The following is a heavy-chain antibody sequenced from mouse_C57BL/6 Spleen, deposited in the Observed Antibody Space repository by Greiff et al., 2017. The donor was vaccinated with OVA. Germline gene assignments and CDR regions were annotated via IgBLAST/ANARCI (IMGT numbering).Heavy chain of an antibody. Sequence: VQLQQSGPELVKPGASVKISCKASGYTFTDYYMNWVKQSHGKSLEWIGDINPNNGGTSYNQKFKGKATLTVDKASSTAYMELRSLTSEASAVYYCASLAYYAMDYWGQGTSVTVSA. CDR3: ASLAYYAMDY. J-gene: IGHJ4*01. CDR2: INPNNGGT. V-gene: IGHV1-26*01. CDR1: GYTFTDYY.